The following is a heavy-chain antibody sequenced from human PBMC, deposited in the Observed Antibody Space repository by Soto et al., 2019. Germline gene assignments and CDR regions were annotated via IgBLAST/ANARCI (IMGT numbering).Heavy chain of an antibody. Sequence: PAGSLRLSCAASGFTFTGYWMSWVRQTPDKGLEWVANVEPDGSGQYYVDSVKGRFTISRDNAKNSVYLQMNSLRAEDTAVYFCVRDGPGGFLDYWGLGTLVTVSS. CDR3: VRDGPGGFLDY. V-gene: IGHV3-7*01. CDR2: VEPDGSGQ. J-gene: IGHJ4*02. D-gene: IGHD3-16*01. CDR1: GFTFTGYW.